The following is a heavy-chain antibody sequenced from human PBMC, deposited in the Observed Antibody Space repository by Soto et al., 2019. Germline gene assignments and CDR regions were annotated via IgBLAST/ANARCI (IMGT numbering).Heavy chain of an antibody. J-gene: IGHJ4*02. CDR2: INWNSLKL. V-gene: IGHV3-9*01. Sequence: EVQLVESGGGLVQPGGSLRLSCAASGFSFDDYAMHWVRQAPGKGLEWVSGINWNSLKLGYADSVKGLFTISRDNAKNSLYLQMNSLRPEDTALYYCAKDKYCRGGSCDWDDLDSWGQGTLVTVSS. CDR3: AKDKYCRGGSCDWDDLDS. D-gene: IGHD2-15*01. CDR1: GFSFDDYA.